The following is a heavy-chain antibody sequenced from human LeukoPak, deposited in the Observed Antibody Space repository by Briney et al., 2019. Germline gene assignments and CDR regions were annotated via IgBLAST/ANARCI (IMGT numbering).Heavy chain of an antibody. CDR1: GGSITSYY. J-gene: IGHJ4*02. CDR2: IYTSGNA. V-gene: IGHV4-4*07. Sequence: PSETLSLTCTVSGGSITSYYWNWIRQPAGKGLEWIGHIYTSGNANYNPSLKSRVTISVDKSKNQFSLKLSSVTAADTGVYYCARDWSGYQYFDYWDQGTLVTVSS. D-gene: IGHD3-3*01. CDR3: ARDWSGYQYFDY.